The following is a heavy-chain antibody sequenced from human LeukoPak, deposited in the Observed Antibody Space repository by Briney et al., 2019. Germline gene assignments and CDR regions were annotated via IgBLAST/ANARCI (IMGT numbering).Heavy chain of an antibody. CDR1: GYTFSNYW. Sequence: GESLKSSCKASGYTFSNYWIGWVAQMPGKGLEWMGIIYPGDSDTRYSPSFQGQVTISADKSISTAYLQWSSLKASDTAMYYCARRGRSSNYFDYWGQGTLVTVSS. V-gene: IGHV5-51*01. D-gene: IGHD6-6*01. J-gene: IGHJ4*02. CDR2: IYPGDSDT. CDR3: ARRGRSSNYFDY.